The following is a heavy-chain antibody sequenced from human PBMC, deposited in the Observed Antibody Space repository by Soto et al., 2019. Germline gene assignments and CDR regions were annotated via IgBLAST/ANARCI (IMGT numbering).Heavy chain of an antibody. Sequence: QVQLVQSGAEVKKPGSSVKVSCKASGGTFSSYAISWLRQAPGQGLEWMGGIIPIFGTANYAQKFQGRVTITAYESTSTAYMELSSLRSEDTAVYYCASEGHCGGDCYSYFQHWGQGTLVTVSS. J-gene: IGHJ1*01. V-gene: IGHV1-69*01. CDR1: GGTFSSYA. CDR2: IIPIFGTA. D-gene: IGHD2-21*02. CDR3: ASEGHCGGDCYSYFQH.